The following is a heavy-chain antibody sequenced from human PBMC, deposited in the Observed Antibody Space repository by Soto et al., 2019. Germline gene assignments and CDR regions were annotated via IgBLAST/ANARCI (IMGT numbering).Heavy chain of an antibody. CDR3: ARIGGYHGPLDY. J-gene: IGHJ4*02. CDR1: GVSIGIGYSY. D-gene: IGHD3-16*02. CDR2: TYHRGST. V-gene: IGHV4-61*01. Sequence: SDTQSLTSTVSGVSIGIGYSYLRWIRQPPGRGLEWIGYTYHRGSTNYSPFLKSRVAISLDTSENQFSLKVNSVTAADTAVYYCARIGGYHGPLDYWGQGNQVTVSS.